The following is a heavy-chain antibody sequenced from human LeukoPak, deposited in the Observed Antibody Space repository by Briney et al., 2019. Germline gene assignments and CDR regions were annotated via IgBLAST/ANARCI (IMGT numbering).Heavy chain of an antibody. D-gene: IGHD1-26*01. V-gene: IGHV3-23*01. J-gene: IGHJ4*02. CDR3: AKELESWEIFEY. CDR2: IGGGGTGT. Sequence: PGGSLRLSCAASGFTFNSSAMTWVRQAPGKGLEWVSGIGGGGTGTHYADSVKGRFTVSRDNSRNTLYLQMNSLRAEDTALYYCAKELESWEIFEYWGQGTLVTVSS. CDR1: GFTFNSSA.